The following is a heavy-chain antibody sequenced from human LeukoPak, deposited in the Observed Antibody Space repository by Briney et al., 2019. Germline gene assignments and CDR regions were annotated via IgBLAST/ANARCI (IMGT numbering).Heavy chain of an antibody. V-gene: IGHV3-23*01. J-gene: IGHJ4*02. CDR3: AKRGASGLYYFDY. CDR2: VTGSGGNI. CDR1: GFSSSSYG. Sequence: GGSLRLSCAASGFSSSSYGMSWVRQAPGKGREWVSAVTGSGGNIFYSDSVKGRFTISRDNSKNTLYLQLNNLRAEDTAVYFCAKRGASGLYYFDYWGLGTLVTVSS. D-gene: IGHD6-25*01.